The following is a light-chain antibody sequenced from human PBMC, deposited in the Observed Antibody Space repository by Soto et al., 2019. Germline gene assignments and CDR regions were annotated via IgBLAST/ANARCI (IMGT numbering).Light chain of an antibody. Sequence: QSVLTQPASVSGPPGQSITISCTGTSSDVGAYNYVSWYQHHPGKAPRLVIYDVTNRPSGISDRFSGSKSGNTASLTISGLQAEDEADYYCCSYAGSYTVDVFGSGTKVTVL. CDR3: CSYAGSYTVDV. CDR2: DVT. CDR1: SSDVGAYNY. J-gene: IGLJ1*01. V-gene: IGLV2-14*01.